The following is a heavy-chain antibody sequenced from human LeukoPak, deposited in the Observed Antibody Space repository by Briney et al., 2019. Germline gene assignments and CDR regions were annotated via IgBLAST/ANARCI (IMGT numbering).Heavy chain of an antibody. D-gene: IGHD2-21*02. CDR1: GFTFSGYS. Sequence: PGGSLRLSCAASGFTFSGYSMSWVRQAPGKGLEWVSGISDSGGSTYYADSVKGHPTTSRNNSKKTLYLQMNSLRDEDTAVYYCAKIAPWGKVTATDGFDYWGQGTLVLVSS. CDR2: ISDSGGST. J-gene: IGHJ4*02. V-gene: IGHV3-23*01. CDR3: AKIAPWGKVTATDGFDY.